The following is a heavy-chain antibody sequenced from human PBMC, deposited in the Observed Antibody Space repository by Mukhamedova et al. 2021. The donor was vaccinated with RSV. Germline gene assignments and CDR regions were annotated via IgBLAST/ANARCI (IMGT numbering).Heavy chain of an antibody. V-gene: IGHV3-30*18. CDR2: ISYDGSNK. CDR3: AKSWQQLVSIYY. CDR1: SSYG. Sequence: SSYGMHWVRQAPGKGLEWVAVISYDGSNKYYADSVKGRFTISRDNSKNTLYLQMNSLRAEDTAVYYCAKSWQQLVSIYYWGQGT. J-gene: IGHJ4*02. D-gene: IGHD6-13*01.